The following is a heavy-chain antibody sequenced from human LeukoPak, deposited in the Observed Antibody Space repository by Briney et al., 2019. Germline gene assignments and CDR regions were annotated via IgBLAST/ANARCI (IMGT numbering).Heavy chain of an antibody. D-gene: IGHD2-21*01. Sequence: GGSLRLSCAASGFTVSSNFMSWVRQAPGKGLEWVSGISWNSGSIGYADSVKGRFTISRDNAKNSLYLQMNSLRAEDTALYYCAKDIIGGGDWGQGTLVTVSS. CDR1: GFTVSSNF. V-gene: IGHV3-9*01. CDR3: AKDIIGGGD. J-gene: IGHJ4*02. CDR2: ISWNSGSI.